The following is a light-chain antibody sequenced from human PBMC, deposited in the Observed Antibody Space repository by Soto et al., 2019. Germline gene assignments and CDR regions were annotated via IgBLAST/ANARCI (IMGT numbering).Light chain of an antibody. CDR3: LQHYSYPWT. CDR2: AAS. J-gene: IGKJ1*01. Sequence: DIQMTQSPSAMSASVGDRVTITCQASQGISNYLDWFQQKPGKVPKGLIYAASSLQSGVPSRLTGSGYGTDFTLTISSLQPEDFATYYCLQHYSYPWTFGQGTRVEIK. CDR1: QGISNY. V-gene: IGKV1-17*03.